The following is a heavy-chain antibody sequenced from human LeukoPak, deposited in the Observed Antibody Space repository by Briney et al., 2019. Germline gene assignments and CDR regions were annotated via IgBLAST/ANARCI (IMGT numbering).Heavy chain of an antibody. V-gene: IGHV3-43*01. J-gene: IGHJ3*02. D-gene: IGHD3-16*02. CDR3: AKESVYYDYVWGSYRQGDAFDI. CDR2: ISWDGATT. CDR1: GFSFADFS. Sequence: GGSLRLSCAASGFSFADFSMHWVRQPPGKGLEWVSLISWDGATTYSADSVKGRFTISRDNSKDSLYLQMNSLRTEDTALYYCAKESVYYDYVWGSYRQGDAFDIWGQGTMVTVSS.